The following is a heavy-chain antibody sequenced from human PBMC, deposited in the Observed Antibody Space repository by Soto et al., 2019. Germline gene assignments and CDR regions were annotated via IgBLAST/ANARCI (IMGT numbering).Heavy chain of an antibody. J-gene: IGHJ6*02. Sequence: QVQLVESGGGVVQPGRSLRLSCAASGFTFSSYGMHWVRQAAGKGLEWVAVISYDGSNKYYADSVKGRFTISRDNSKNTLYLQMNSLRAEDTAVYYCAKDRTPSSSSRYYYYYGMDVWGQGTTVTVSS. V-gene: IGHV3-30*18. CDR1: GFTFSSYG. D-gene: IGHD6-6*01. CDR3: AKDRTPSSSSRYYYYYGMDV. CDR2: ISYDGSNK.